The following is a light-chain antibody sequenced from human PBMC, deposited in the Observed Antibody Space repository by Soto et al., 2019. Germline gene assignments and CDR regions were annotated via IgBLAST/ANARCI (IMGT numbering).Light chain of an antibody. J-gene: IGLJ2*01. CDR1: SSNIGAGYD. V-gene: IGLV1-40*01. CDR2: GNI. CDR3: QSYDSSLSVV. Sequence: QSVLTQPTSVSGAPGQRVTISCTGSSSNIGAGYDVHWYQQLPGAAPKLLIYGNINRPSGVPDRFSGSKSGTSASLAITGLQAEDEADYYCQSYDSSLSVVFGGGTKLTVL.